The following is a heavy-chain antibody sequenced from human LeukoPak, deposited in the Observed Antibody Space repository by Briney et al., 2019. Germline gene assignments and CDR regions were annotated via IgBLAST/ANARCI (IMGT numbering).Heavy chain of an antibody. J-gene: IGHJ4*02. Sequence: GGSLKISCKGSGYSFTNYWIGWVRQMPGKGLEWMCIIYPADSDIRYSPSFQGQLTMSVDKSISTAYLQWGSLKASDTAMYHCARHGEAAGSGLPEDYWGQGTLVTVSS. CDR2: IYPADSDI. CDR1: GYSFTNYW. D-gene: IGHD6-19*01. V-gene: IGHV5-51*01. CDR3: ARHGEAAGSGLPEDY.